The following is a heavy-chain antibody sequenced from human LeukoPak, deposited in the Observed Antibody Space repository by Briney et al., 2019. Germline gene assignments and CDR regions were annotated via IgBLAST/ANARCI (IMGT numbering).Heavy chain of an antibody. Sequence: GGSLRLSCAASGFTFSDYYMSWIRQAPGKGLEWVSYISSSGSTIYYADSVKGRFTISRDNAKNSLYLQMNSLRAEDTAVYYCARSPGVYYDFWSGYRNAFDIWGQGTMVTVSS. J-gene: IGHJ3*02. CDR1: GFTFSDYY. D-gene: IGHD3-3*01. CDR3: ARSPGVYYDFWSGYRNAFDI. CDR2: ISSSGSTI. V-gene: IGHV3-11*04.